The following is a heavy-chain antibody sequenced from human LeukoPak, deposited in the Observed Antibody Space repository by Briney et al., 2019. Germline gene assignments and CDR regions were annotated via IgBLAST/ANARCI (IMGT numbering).Heavy chain of an antibody. CDR2: ISGGGGSK. D-gene: IGHD4-17*01. J-gene: IGHJ4*02. V-gene: IGHV3-43*02. CDR1: GFTFDDYA. CDR3: AKDESPSAESTTVTNY. Sequence: GGSLRLSCAASGFTFDDYAMHWVRPAPGKGLEWVSLISGGGGSKYYTHSLKGRFNISRHNSKNSLYLQMNSLRTEDTALYYCAKDESPSAESTTVTNYWGQGTLVTVSS.